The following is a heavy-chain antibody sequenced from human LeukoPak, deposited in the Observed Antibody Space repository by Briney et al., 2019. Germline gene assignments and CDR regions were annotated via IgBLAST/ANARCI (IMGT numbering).Heavy chain of an antibody. V-gene: IGHV3-30*18. D-gene: IGHD2-8*02. Sequence: GGSLRLSCAASGFTFSSYGMHWVRQAPGKGLEWVAVISYDGSNKYYADSVKGRFTISRDNSKNTLYLQMNSLRAEDTAVYYCAKDRDGDCTGGVCSNSFDYWGQGTLVTVSS. CDR2: ISYDGSNK. J-gene: IGHJ4*02. CDR1: GFTFSSYG. CDR3: AKDRDGDCTGGVCSNSFDY.